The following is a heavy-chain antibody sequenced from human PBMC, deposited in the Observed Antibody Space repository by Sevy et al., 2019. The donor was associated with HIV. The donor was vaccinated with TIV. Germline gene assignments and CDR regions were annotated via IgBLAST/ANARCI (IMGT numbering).Heavy chain of an antibody. CDR1: GFVFEDFA. CDR3: VRDMSPTLGTGHNFFDL. V-gene: IGHV3-9*01. CDR2: ITGNGQKK. Sequence: GGSLRLSCVGSGFVFEDFAVHWVRRSPGKGLEWVSGITGNGQKKFYEGSVKGRFSISRDNARKSLYLQMNNMNFDDTAFYYCVRDMSPTLGTGHNFFDLWGQGTLVTVSS. J-gene: IGHJ5*02.